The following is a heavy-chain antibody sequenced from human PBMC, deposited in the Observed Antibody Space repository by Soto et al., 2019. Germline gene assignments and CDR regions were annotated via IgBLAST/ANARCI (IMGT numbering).Heavy chain of an antibody. J-gene: IGHJ4*02. CDR1: GFTFSSYG. Sequence: QVQLVESGGGVVQPGRSLRLSCAASGFTFSSYGMHWVRQAPGKGLEWVAVISYDGSNKYYADSVKGRFTISRDNSKNTLYLQMNSLRAEDTAVYYCAKDLDSSSWPRIDYWGQGTLVTVSS. V-gene: IGHV3-30*18. CDR2: ISYDGSNK. D-gene: IGHD6-13*01. CDR3: AKDLDSSSWPRIDY.